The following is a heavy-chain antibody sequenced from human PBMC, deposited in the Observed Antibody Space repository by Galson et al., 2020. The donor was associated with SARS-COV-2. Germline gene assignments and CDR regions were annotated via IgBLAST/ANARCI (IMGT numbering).Heavy chain of an antibody. Sequence: ASVKVSCKASGYTFISYYMHWVRQAPGQGLEWMGIINPSAGSTSYAQKFQGRVTMTRDTSTSTVYMELSSLRSEDTAVYYCARGEYYYDSSGLFQHWGQGTLVTVSS. CDR1: GYTFISYY. CDR3: ARGEYYYDSSGLFQH. CDR2: INPSAGST. V-gene: IGHV1-46*03. J-gene: IGHJ1*01. D-gene: IGHD3-22*01.